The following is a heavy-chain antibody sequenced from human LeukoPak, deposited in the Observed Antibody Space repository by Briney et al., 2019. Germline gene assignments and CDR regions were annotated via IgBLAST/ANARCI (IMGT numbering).Heavy chain of an antibody. V-gene: IGHV4-59*08. CDR2: MYYSGST. CDR1: GGSIRSYY. Sequence: SETLSLTCSVSGGSIRSYYWSWIRQPPGMGLEWIGYMYYSGSTNYNPSLKSRVTISVDTSKNQFSLKLSSVTAADTAVYYCARFGGATVTTRYFDYWGQGTLVTVSS. CDR3: ARFGGATVTTRYFDY. J-gene: IGHJ4*02. D-gene: IGHD4-17*01.